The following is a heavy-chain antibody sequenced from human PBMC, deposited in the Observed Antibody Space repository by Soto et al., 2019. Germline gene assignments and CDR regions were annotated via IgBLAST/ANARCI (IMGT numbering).Heavy chain of an antibody. V-gene: IGHV3-7*01. CDR1: GFTVSSYW. D-gene: IGHD6-13*01. Sequence: GGCLRLACAASGFTVSSYWMSWVRQAPGKGLEWVANIKEDGNEKYYVDSVKGRFTISRDNAKNSLYLQMNSLRAEDTAVFYCARNRGSSWTNYYYYMDVWGKGTTVTVSS. J-gene: IGHJ6*03. CDR2: IKEDGNEK. CDR3: ARNRGSSWTNYYYYMDV.